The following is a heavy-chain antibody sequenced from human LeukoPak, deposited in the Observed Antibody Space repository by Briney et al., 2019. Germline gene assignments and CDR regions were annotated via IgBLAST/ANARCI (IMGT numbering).Heavy chain of an antibody. CDR3: ARQGVVVIALDY. CDR1: GGSFSGHY. Sequence: PSETLSLTCAVYGGSFSGHYWSWTRQPPGKGLEWIGEIHPSGSTSYNPSLKSRVTISVDTSKNQLSLKLSSVTAADTAVYYCARQGVVVIALDYWGQGTLVTVSS. V-gene: IGHV4-34*01. CDR2: IHPSGST. J-gene: IGHJ4*02. D-gene: IGHD2-21*01.